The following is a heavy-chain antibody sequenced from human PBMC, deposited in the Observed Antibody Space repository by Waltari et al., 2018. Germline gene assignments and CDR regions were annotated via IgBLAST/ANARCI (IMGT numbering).Heavy chain of an antibody. CDR1: GFHFRESS. CDR2: ISSSSSTT. V-gene: IGHV3-48*02. D-gene: IGHD4-17*01. Sequence: EVLLVESGGGLVQPGGSLRRSCAASGFHFRESSMNWVRQGPEKGLEWVAYISSSSSTTFYADSVEGRFSISRDNAKNSLYLQMNSLRDEDTAVYYCVRDRHGDYLRYFDSWGQGNLVTVSS. J-gene: IGHJ4*02. CDR3: VRDRHGDYLRYFDS.